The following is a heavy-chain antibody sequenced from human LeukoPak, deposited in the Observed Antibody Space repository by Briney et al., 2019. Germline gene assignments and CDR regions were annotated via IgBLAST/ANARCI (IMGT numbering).Heavy chain of an antibody. Sequence: ASVKVSCKASGGTFSSYAISWVRQAPGQGLEWMGGIIPIFGTANYAQKFQGRVTITADESTSTAYMELSSLRSEDTAVYYCARGSPYSYGYYYYYYYMDVWGKGTTVTVSS. CDR2: IIPIFGTA. J-gene: IGHJ6*03. V-gene: IGHV1-69*13. CDR3: ARGSPYSYGYYYYYYYMDV. CDR1: GGTFSSYA. D-gene: IGHD5-18*01.